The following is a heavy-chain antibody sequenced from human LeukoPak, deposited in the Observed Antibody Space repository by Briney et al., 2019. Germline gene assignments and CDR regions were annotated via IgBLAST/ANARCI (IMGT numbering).Heavy chain of an antibody. Sequence: PSETLSLTCTVSGGSISSYYWSWIRQPPGKGLEWIGYIYYSGSTNYNPSLKSRVTISVDTSKNQFSLKLSSVTAADTAVYYCARQGYCSSTSCLVYDYWGQGTLVTVSS. D-gene: IGHD2-2*01. CDR3: ARQGYCSSTSCLVYDY. CDR2: IYYSGST. CDR1: GGSISSYY. V-gene: IGHV4-59*12. J-gene: IGHJ4*02.